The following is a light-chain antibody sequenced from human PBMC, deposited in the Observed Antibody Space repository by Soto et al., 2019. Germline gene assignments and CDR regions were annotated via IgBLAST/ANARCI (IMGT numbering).Light chain of an antibody. Sequence: EMMMTQSPATLSVSPGERATLSCRARYSVSSNLAWYQQKPGQAPRLLIYGASTRSTGVPVRFSGSGSGTEFTLTISSLQSEDSAVYFCKRYGNWPLTFGGGTKVDIK. V-gene: IGKV3-15*01. CDR1: YSVSSN. CDR3: KRYGNWPLT. CDR2: GAS. J-gene: IGKJ4*01.